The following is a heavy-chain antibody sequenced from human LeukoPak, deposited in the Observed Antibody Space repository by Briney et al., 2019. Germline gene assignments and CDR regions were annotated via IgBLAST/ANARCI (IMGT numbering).Heavy chain of an antibody. CDR1: GFTFSRYA. CDR2: ISDNGGST. CDR3: ARSRGDYFDY. J-gene: IGHJ4*02. D-gene: IGHD3-10*01. V-gene: IGHV3-23*01. Sequence: GGSLRLSCAASGFTFSRYAMSWVRQAPGKGLEWVSSISDNGGSTYDADSVKGRFTISRDNSKNTLYLQMNSLRAEDTAVYYCARSRGDYFDYWGQGTLVTVSS.